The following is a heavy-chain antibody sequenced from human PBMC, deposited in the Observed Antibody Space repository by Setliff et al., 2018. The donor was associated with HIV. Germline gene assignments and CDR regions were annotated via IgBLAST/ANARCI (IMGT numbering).Heavy chain of an antibody. CDR1: GYTFINFY. D-gene: IGHD5-12*01. V-gene: IGHV1-46*01. J-gene: IGHJ4*02. CDR3: ARRVSYATSGYSLGY. CDR2: VNSGSGST. Sequence: GASVQVSCKASGYTFINFYLHWVRLAPGQGLEWMGMVNSGSGSTVFAQKFQGRVTMTTDTSKNTVYWELTSLRSEDTAVYFCARRVSYATSGYSLGYWGQGTLVTVSS.